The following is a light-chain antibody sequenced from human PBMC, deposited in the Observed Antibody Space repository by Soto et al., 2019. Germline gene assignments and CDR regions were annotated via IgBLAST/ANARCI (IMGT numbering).Light chain of an antibody. Sequence: DIQMTQSPSTLSASVGDRVTITCRASQSISSGLAWYQQKPGKAPKLLIYDASSLESGVPSRFSGSGCRTEFTLTISSLQPDDFATYYCQQYNSYWTYGQGTKVDIK. CDR2: DAS. V-gene: IGKV1-5*01. CDR3: QQYNSYWT. CDR1: QSISSG. J-gene: IGKJ1*01.